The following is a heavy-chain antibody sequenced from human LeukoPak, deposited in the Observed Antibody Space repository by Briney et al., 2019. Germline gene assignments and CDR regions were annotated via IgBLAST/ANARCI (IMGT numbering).Heavy chain of an antibody. V-gene: IGHV3-43*02. CDR2: ISGDGGSS. J-gene: IGHJ3*02. D-gene: IGHD3-3*01. CDR3: AKADKAGHGVGLGAFDI. CDR1: GFTFDDYA. Sequence: GGSLRLSCAASGFTFDDYAMHWVRQAPGKGLEWVSLISGDGGSSYYADSVKGRFTISRDNSKNSLYLQKNSLRTEDTALYYCAKADKAGHGVGLGAFDIWGQGTMVTVSS.